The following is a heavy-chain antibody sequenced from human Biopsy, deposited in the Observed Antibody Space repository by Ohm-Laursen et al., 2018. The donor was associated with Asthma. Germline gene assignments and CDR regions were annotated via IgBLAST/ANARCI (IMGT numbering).Heavy chain of an antibody. CDR2: ISVYNGNT. J-gene: IGHJ6*02. Sequence: ASVKVSCKSSGFTFNSAGITWVRQAPGQGLEWMGWISVYNGNTKVAQKLQDRVTMITDTSTSTAYMELRSLRSDDTAVYFCARAVDYSHYYGIDVWGQGTTVTVS. CDR1: GFTFNSAG. CDR3: ARAVDYSHYYGIDV. V-gene: IGHV1-18*01. D-gene: IGHD3-10*01.